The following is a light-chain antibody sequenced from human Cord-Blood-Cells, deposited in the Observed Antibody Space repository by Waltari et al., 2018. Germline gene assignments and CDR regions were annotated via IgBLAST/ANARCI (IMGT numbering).Light chain of an antibody. Sequence: QSALTQPASVSGSPGQSITISCTGTSSDVGSYNLFSWYQQHPGKAPKRMIYEGSKRPSGVSNRFSGSKSGNTASLTISGLQAEDEADYYCCSYAGSRVFGGGTKLTVL. V-gene: IGLV2-23*01. CDR2: EGS. CDR3: CSYAGSRV. J-gene: IGLJ3*02. CDR1: SSDVGSYNL.